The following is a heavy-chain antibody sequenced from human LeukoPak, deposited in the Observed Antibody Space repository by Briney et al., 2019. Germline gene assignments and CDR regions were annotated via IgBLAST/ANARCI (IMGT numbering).Heavy chain of an antibody. J-gene: IGHJ3*02. CDR2: IYPGDSDT. CDR1: GYRFTSYW. Sequence: GESLKISCKGSGYRFTSYWIAWVRQMPGKGLEWMGIIYPGDSDTSPSPSFQGQVTISADKSIGTAYLQWSSLKASDTAMYYCARHWGDIAGAGTGAFDIWGQGTKVTVSS. D-gene: IGHD6-13*01. CDR3: ARHWGDIAGAGTGAFDI. V-gene: IGHV5-51*01.